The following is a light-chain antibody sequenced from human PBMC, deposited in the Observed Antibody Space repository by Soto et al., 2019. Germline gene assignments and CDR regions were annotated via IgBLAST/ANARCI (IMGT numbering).Light chain of an antibody. CDR1: SSDVGGYNY. Sequence: QSALTHPPSASGSPGQSVTISCTGTSSDVGGYNYVSWYQQHPGKAPKLMIYEVSNRPSGVSNRFSGSKSGNTASLTISGLQAEDEADYYCSSYTSSSTPLYVFGTGTKVTV. CDR3: SSYTSSSTPLYV. CDR2: EVS. V-gene: IGLV2-14*01. J-gene: IGLJ1*01.